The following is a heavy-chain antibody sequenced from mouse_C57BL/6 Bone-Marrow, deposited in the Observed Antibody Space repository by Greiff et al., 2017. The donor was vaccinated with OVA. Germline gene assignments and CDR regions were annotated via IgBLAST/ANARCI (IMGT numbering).Heavy chain of an antibody. CDR1: GYTFTIYW. D-gene: IGHD2-3*01. Sequence: QVQLQQPGAELVKPGASVKMSCKASGYTFTIYWITWVKQRPGQGLEWIGDIYPGSGSTNYNEKFKSKATLTVDTSSSTAYMQLSSLTSEDSAVYYCARSVPYDGFWYFDVWGTGTTVTVSS. J-gene: IGHJ1*03. CDR2: IYPGSGST. CDR3: ARSVPYDGFWYFDV. V-gene: IGHV1-55*01.